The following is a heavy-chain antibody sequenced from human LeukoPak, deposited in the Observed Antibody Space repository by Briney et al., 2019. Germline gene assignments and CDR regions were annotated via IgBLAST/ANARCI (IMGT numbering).Heavy chain of an antibody. V-gene: IGHV3-30*01. CDR1: GFPFSSYC. J-gene: IGHJ4*02. D-gene: IGHD6-13*01. CDR3: ARGVSTWYRIDY. CDR2: LSYDGGIK. Sequence: GGSLRLSCAASGFPFSSYCLHWVRQAPGKGLEWVALLSYDGGIKHYADSVKGRFTLSRDNSKSTVYLQMDTLRADNTAVYYCARGVSTWYRIDYWGQGTLVTVSS.